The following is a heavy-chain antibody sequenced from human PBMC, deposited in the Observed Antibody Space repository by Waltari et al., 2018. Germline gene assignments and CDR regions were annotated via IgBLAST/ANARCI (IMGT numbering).Heavy chain of an antibody. CDR2: ISGSGCST. Sequence: EVQLVNSGGGLVQPGQSLRHPCAASEFTFSSYSRRWVRQSPGKGLEWVSAISGSGCSTYYADSVKGRFTISRDNSKNTLYLQMNSLRAEDTAVYYCAKDFEGVNDYWGQGTLVTVSS. V-gene: IGHV3-23*04. J-gene: IGHJ4*02. CDR1: EFTFSSYS. CDR3: AKDFEGVNDY. D-gene: IGHD3-16*01.